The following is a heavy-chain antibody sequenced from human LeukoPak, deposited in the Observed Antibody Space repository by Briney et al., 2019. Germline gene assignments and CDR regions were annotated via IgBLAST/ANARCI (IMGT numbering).Heavy chain of an antibody. V-gene: IGHV3-30*18. CDR1: GFTFSSYW. J-gene: IGHJ4*02. CDR3: VKASSVYSHFGDF. Sequence: GGSLRLSCAASGFTFSSYWMSWVRHAPGKGLEWVAMISYDGSDQSYAGSVKGRFAISRDNSKNTLFLQMNSLRPEDTAVYYCVKASSVYSHFGDFWGQGTLVTVSS. CDR2: ISYDGSDQ. D-gene: IGHD3-22*01.